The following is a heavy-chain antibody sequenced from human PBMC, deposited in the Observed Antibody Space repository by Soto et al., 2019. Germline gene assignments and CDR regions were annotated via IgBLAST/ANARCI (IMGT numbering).Heavy chain of an antibody. CDR2: IYSGGGT. CDR3: ARDIACSSSSCQGDNFDI. J-gene: IGHJ3*02. V-gene: IGHV3-53*01. CDR1: GFSVTNNY. D-gene: IGHD2-2*01. Sequence: QLVASGGGLIQPGESLTLSCEASGFSVTNNYMYWVRQAPGKGLEWVSLIYSGGGTHYADFVNGRFIISRDNYKNTLHLQMDKLRAEDTAIYYCARDIACSSSSCQGDNFDIWGRGTLVTVSP.